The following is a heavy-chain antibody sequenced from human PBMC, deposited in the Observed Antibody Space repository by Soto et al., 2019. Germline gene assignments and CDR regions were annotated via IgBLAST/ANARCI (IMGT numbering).Heavy chain of an antibody. CDR2: INAGNGTT. V-gene: IGHV1-3*01. CDR3: ARDLEYSGDY. Sequence: GASVKVSCKASGYTFTSYAMHWVRQAPGQRLEWMGWINAGNGTTKYSQKFQGRVTITRDTSASTAYMELSSLRSEDTAVYYCARDLEYSGDYWGQGTLVTVS. J-gene: IGHJ4*02. D-gene: IGHD6-6*01. CDR1: GYTFTSYA.